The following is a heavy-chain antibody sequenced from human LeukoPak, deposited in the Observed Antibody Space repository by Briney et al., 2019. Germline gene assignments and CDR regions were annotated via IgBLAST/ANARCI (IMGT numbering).Heavy chain of an antibody. J-gene: IGHJ6*02. CDR3: ARVPAAFVSTCYYYYYGMDV. V-gene: IGHV1-8*01. CDR1: GYTFTSYD. Sequence: GASVKVSCKASGYTFTSYDINWVRQATGQGLEWMGWMNPNSGNTGYAQKFQGRVTMTRNTSISTAYMELSSLRSEDTAVYYCARVPAAFVSTCYYYYYGMDVWGQGTTVTVSS. D-gene: IGHD2-2*01. CDR2: MNPNSGNT.